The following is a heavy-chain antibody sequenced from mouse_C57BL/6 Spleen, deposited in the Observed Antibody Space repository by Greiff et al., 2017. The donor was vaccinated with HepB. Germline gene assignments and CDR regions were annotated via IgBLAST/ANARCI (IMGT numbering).Heavy chain of an antibody. J-gene: IGHJ2*01. CDR1: GYSITSGYY. V-gene: IGHV3-6*01. D-gene: IGHD1-1*01. CDR3: ARDYDSSYPDY. CDR2: ISYDGSN. Sequence: VQLQESGPGLVKPSQSLSLTCSVTGYSITSGYYWNWIRQFPGNKLEWMGYISYDGSNNYNPSLKNRISITRDTSKNHFFLKLNSTTTEDTATYCCARDYDSSYPDYWGQGTTLTVSS.